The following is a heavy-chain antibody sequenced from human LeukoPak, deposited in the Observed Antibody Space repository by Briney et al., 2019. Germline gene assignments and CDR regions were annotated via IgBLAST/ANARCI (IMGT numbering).Heavy chain of an antibody. CDR3: ARDHSKYSSSWSNWFDP. V-gene: IGHV1-69*04. Sequence: SVKVSCKASGGTFSSYAISWVRQAPGQGLEWMGRIIPILGIANYAQKFQGRVTITADKSTSTAYMELSSLRSEDTAVYHCARDHSKYSSSWSNWFDPWGQGTLVTVSS. CDR1: GGTFSSYA. J-gene: IGHJ5*02. CDR2: IIPILGIA. D-gene: IGHD6-13*01.